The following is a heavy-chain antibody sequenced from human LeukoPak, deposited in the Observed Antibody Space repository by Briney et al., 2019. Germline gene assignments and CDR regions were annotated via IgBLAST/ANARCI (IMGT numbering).Heavy chain of an antibody. Sequence: SETLSLTCAVSGGSISSYYWNWIRQPAGKGLEWIGRIYSSGSPNYNPSLTSRVTMSVDTSKNQFSLKLSSVTAADTAVYYCARRDALGWYFDYWGQGTLVTVSS. CDR2: IYSSGSP. CDR1: GGSISSYY. J-gene: IGHJ4*02. CDR3: ARRDALGWYFDY. D-gene: IGHD5-24*01. V-gene: IGHV4-4*07.